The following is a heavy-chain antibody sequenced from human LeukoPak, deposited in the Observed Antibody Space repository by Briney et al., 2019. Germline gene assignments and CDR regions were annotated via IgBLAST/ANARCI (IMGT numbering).Heavy chain of an antibody. Sequence: PGGSLRLSCEVSGFPFSIHAMSWVRQAPGRGLEWVSGISISSDMTYYADSVQGLFIISRDNSKNTVFLQMESLRVEDTAVYYCANEEVPNAYWGRGTVVTVSS. D-gene: IGHD4/OR15-4a*01. J-gene: IGHJ4*02. CDR1: GFPFSIHA. CDR2: ISISSDMT. CDR3: ANEEVPNAY. V-gene: IGHV3-23*01.